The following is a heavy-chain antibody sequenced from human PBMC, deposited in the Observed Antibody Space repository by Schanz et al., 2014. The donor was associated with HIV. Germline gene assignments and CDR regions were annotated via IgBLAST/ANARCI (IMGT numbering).Heavy chain of an antibody. V-gene: IGHV3-72*01. J-gene: IGHJ4*02. CDR3: ARWRSGAPSN. D-gene: IGHD3-10*01. CDR1: GFTVSNNH. CDR2: SKNKANGYIT. Sequence: QLVESGGGLLQPGGSLRLSCVFSGFTVSNNHLSWVRQAPGKGLEWVGRSKNKANGYITEYTASVKGRFTISRDDSRNSLYLQMNSLKTEDTAVYFCARWRSGAPSNWGQGTLVTVSS.